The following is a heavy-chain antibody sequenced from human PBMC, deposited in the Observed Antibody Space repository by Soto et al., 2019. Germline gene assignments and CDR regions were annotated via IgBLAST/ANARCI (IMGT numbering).Heavy chain of an antibody. CDR2: ISGSGGRT. CDR1: GFTFSSYA. J-gene: IGHJ5*02. CDR3: AKVSAGDIVLVPAAYNWFDP. V-gene: IGHV3-23*01. Sequence: EVQLLESGGGLVQPGGSLRLSCAASGFTFSSYAMSWFRQAPGKWLAWVSAISGSGGRTYYADSVTGRFTISRDNSKNKLYLQMNSLRAEYTAVYYCAKVSAGDIVLVPAAYNWFDPWGQGTLVTVSS. D-gene: IGHD2-2*01.